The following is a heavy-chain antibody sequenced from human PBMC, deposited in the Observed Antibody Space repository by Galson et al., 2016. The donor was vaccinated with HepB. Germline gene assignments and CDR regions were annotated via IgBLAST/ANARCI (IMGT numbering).Heavy chain of an antibody. D-gene: IGHD2-21*01. CDR1: GFAFNVFN. CDR2: ISSRGETK. CDR3: VAEEFVHCGGGCSF. J-gene: IGHJ4*02. V-gene: IGHV3-48*03. Sequence: SLRLSCAAAGFAFNVFNMKWVRQAPGKGLECISYISSRGETKYYADSAKGRFSISRDNAKNSLFLQMNNLKDEDTATYYCVAEEFVHCGGGCSFWGQGTPVTVSS.